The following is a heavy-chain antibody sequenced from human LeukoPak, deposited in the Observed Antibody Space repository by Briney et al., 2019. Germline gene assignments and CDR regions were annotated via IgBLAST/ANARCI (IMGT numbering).Heavy chain of an antibody. CDR3: TSNKLLWFGELQNWFDP. D-gene: IGHD3-10*01. Sequence: GGSLRLYCAASGFTFSGSAMHWVRQASGKGLEWVGRIRSKANSYATAYAASVKGRFTISRDDSKNTAYLQMNSLKTEDTAVYYCTSNKLLWFGELQNWFDPWGQGTLVTVSS. CDR2: IRSKANSYAT. CDR1: GFTFSGSA. V-gene: IGHV3-73*01. J-gene: IGHJ5*02.